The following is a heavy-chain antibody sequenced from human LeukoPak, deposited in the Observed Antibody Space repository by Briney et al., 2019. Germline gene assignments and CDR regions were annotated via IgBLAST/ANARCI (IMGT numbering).Heavy chain of an antibody. CDR2: IYTSGST. V-gene: IGHV4-4*07. Sequence: SETLSLTCTVSGGSLSSYYWSWIRQPAGKGLEWIGRIYTSGSTNYNPSLKSRVTMSVDTSKNQFSLKLSSVTAADTAVYYCARDQQVYWNYGAYFDYWGQGTLVTVSS. CDR1: GGSLSSYY. CDR3: ARDQQVYWNYGAYFDY. D-gene: IGHD1-7*01. J-gene: IGHJ4*02.